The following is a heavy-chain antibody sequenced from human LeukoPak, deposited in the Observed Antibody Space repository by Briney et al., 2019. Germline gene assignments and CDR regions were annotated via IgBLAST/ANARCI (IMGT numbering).Heavy chain of an antibody. CDR1: GFTFSSYG. Sequence: GSLRLSCAASGFTFSSYGMHWVRQAPGKGLEWVAVIWYDGSNKYYADSVKGRFTISRDNSKNTPYLQMNSLRAEDTAVYYCAKDARLYGDYVPYFDYWGQGTLVTVSS. CDR2: IWYDGSNK. J-gene: IGHJ4*02. V-gene: IGHV3-33*06. D-gene: IGHD4-17*01. CDR3: AKDARLYGDYVPYFDY.